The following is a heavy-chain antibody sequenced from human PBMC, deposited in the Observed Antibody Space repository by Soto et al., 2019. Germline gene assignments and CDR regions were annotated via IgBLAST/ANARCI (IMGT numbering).Heavy chain of an antibody. J-gene: IGHJ6*02. D-gene: IGHD2-2*01. CDR3: ARGVEDIVLVPSASVSYYYGMCV. Sequence: GAXVKVSCKASGGTFSSYAISWVRQAPGQGLEWRGGIIPIFGTANYAQKFQGRVTITADESTSTAYMELSSLRSEDTAVYYCARGVEDIVLVPSASVSYYYGMCVWGQGTTVTVSS. CDR1: GGTFSSYA. V-gene: IGHV1-69*13. CDR2: IIPIFGTA.